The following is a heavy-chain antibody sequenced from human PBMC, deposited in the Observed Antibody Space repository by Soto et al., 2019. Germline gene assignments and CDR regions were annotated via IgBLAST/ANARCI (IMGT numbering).Heavy chain of an antibody. D-gene: IGHD1-26*01. CDR2: INPSYGST. Sequence: GASVKVSCKASGNTFTSYHTHWLRQAPVQGLEWLGKINPSYGSTNYAQKFQGRVTMTRDTYTSTLYLELSSLTSDDTAVYYCARAFYGGSNPHYFSYFGMHVWGEGTTVTVSS. CDR1: GNTFTSYH. J-gene: IGHJ6*04. V-gene: IGHV1-46*01. CDR3: ARAFYGGSNPHYFSYFGMHV.